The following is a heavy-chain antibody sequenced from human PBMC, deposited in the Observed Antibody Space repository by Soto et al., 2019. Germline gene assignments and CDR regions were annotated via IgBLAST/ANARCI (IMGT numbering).Heavy chain of an antibody. V-gene: IGHV3-15*01. D-gene: IGHD1-26*01. CDR3: AADTPTLGQGEFEY. CDR1: GFTFVHAW. Sequence: EAQLVESEGGLVEAGGPLRLSCAASGFTFVHAWLNWVRQAPGKGLEWIGHIKNGGATDYAAPVKGRFIISRDDSKNMVYLQMSSLKTGDSALYYCAADTPTLGQGEFEYWGQGAQVTVSS. J-gene: IGHJ4*02. CDR2: IKNGGAT.